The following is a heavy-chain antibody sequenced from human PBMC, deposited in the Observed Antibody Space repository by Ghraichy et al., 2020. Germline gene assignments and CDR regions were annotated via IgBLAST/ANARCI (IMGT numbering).Heavy chain of an antibody. CDR3: AREGRIAAYSFDI. D-gene: IGHD6-13*01. Sequence: ETLSLTCAASGFTFSSYWMHWVRQAPGKGLVWVSRINSDGSSATYADSVKGRFTISRDNPKNTLYLQINSLRAEDTAVYYCAREGRIAAYSFDIWGQGTMFTASS. V-gene: IGHV3-74*01. CDR1: GFTFSSYW. CDR2: INSDGSSA. J-gene: IGHJ3*02.